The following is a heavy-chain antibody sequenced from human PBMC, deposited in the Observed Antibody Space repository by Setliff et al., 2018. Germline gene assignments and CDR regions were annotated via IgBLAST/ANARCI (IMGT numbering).Heavy chain of an antibody. CDR2: IDPSGDT. CDR1: GGSISSGSHY. Sequence: SETLSLTCTVSGGSISSGSHYWTWIRQPTGKRLEWIGHIDPSGDTNYSPSLKSRVTISRDTSKNQLSLELTSVTAADTAVYYCARAYYYGSGNSHKYYMDVWGKGTAVTVS. J-gene: IGHJ6*03. V-gene: IGHV4-61*09. D-gene: IGHD3-10*01. CDR3: ARAYYYGSGNSHKYYMDV.